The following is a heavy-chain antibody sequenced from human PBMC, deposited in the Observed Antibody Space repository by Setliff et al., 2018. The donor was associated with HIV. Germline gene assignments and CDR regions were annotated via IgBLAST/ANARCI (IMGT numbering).Heavy chain of an antibody. Sequence: SETLSLTCTVSNASISTYYWTWIRQPPGKGLEWIGHISATGSTKYNPSLEGRVTISVYTSQNQFSLRLSSVTAADTAVYYCARNNPVLSQTFGADGLDVWGQGTTVTSP. V-gene: IGHV4-4*09. CDR3: ARNNPVLSQTFGADGLDV. D-gene: IGHD3-3*01. J-gene: IGHJ6*02. CDR2: ISATGST. CDR1: NASISTYY.